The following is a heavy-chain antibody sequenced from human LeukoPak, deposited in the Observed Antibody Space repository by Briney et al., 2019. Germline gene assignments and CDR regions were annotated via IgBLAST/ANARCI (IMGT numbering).Heavy chain of an antibody. CDR3: ARVRATTRGSSATRDAFDI. CDR1: GGSISSYY. D-gene: IGHD1-26*01. Sequence: SETLSLTCTVSGGSISSYYWSWIRQPAGKGLEWIGRIYTSGSTNYNPSLKSRVAMSVDTSKNQFSLKLSSVTAADTAVYYCARVRATTRGSSATRDAFDIWGQGTMVTVSS. J-gene: IGHJ3*02. V-gene: IGHV4-4*07. CDR2: IYTSGST.